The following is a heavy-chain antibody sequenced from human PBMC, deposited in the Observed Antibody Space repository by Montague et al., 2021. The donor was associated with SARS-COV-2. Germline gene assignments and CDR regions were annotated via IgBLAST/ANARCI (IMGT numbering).Heavy chain of an antibody. V-gene: IGHV4-4*07. J-gene: IGHJ4*02. CDR1: GETISGFF. CDR3: ARDIAVAGLFDY. CDR2: ISISGGT. D-gene: IGHD6-19*01. Sequence: SETLSLTCSVSGETISGFFWNLIRQPAGTGLEWIGRISISGGTNYNPSLKSRVTVSVDTSKNQFSLKLSSVTAADTAVYYCARDIAVAGLFDYWGQGTLVTASS.